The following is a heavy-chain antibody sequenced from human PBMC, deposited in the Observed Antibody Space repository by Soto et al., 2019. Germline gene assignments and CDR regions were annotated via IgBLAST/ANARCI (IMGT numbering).Heavy chain of an antibody. CDR1: GGTFSSYA. J-gene: IGHJ6*02. CDR2: IIPICGTA. V-gene: IGHV1-69*01. Sequence: QVQLVQSGADVKKPGSSVKVSCKASGGTFSSYAISWVRQAPGQGHEWMGGIIPICGTANYAQKFQGRVTLTADESTSTASMDLSSLRSEDTVVYYCASWGQVSHVDTAMVKVRDYDDGMDVWGQGTTVTVSS. CDR3: ASWGQVSHVDTAMVKVRDYDDGMDV. D-gene: IGHD5-18*01.